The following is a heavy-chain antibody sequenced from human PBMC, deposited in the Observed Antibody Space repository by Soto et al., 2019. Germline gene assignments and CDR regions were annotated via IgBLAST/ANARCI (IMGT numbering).Heavy chain of an antibody. CDR1: GGSISSGGYS. V-gene: IGHV4-30-2*01. CDR3: ARAGGLGAVAADY. CDR2: IYHSGST. D-gene: IGHD6-19*01. J-gene: IGHJ4*02. Sequence: QLQLQESGSGLVKPSQTLSLTCAVSGGSISSGGYSWSWIRQPPGKGLKWIGYIYHSGSTYYNPSLKSRVTISVDRSKNQFSLKLSSVTAADTAVYYCARAGGLGAVAADYWGQGTLVTVSS.